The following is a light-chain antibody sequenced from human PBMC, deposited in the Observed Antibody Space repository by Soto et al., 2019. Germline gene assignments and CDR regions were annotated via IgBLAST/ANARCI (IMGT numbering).Light chain of an antibody. CDR1: QTISSW. V-gene: IGKV1-5*03. CDR3: QHYNSYSEA. CDR2: KAS. Sequence: DIQMTQSPSTLSGSVGDRVTITCRASQTISSWLAWYQQKPGKAPKLLIYKASTLKSGVPSRFSGSGSGTELTLTISSLQPDDFATYYGQHYNSYSEAFGQGTKVELK. J-gene: IGKJ1*01.